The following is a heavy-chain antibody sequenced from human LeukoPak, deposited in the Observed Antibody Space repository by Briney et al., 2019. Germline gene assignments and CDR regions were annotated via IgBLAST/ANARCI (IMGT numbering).Heavy chain of an antibody. J-gene: IGHJ4*02. CDR1: GFTFNSYW. D-gene: IGHD3-22*01. CDR2: IKQDGSEK. Sequence: GGSLRLSCAASGFTFNSYWMSWVRQAPGKGLEWVANIKQDGSEKYYVDSVKGRFTISRDNAKNSLYLQMNSLRAEDTAVYYCARAVTYYYDSSGSRQPYYFDYWGQGTLVTVSS. V-gene: IGHV3-7*04. CDR3: ARAVTYYYDSSGSRQPYYFDY.